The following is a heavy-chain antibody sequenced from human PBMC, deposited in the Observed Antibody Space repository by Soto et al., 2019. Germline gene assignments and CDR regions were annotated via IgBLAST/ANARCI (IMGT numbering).Heavy chain of an antibody. V-gene: IGHV4-30-2*01. CDR1: GGSISSGGYS. J-gene: IGHJ4*02. CDR2: IYHSGST. D-gene: IGHD3-22*01. CDR3: ATHNYYTFEY. Sequence: PSETLSLTCAVSGGSISSGGYSWSWIRQPPGKGLEWIGYIYHSGSTYYNPSLKSRVTISVDRSKNQFSLKLSSVTAEDTALYYCATHNYYTFEYWGQGALVTVSS.